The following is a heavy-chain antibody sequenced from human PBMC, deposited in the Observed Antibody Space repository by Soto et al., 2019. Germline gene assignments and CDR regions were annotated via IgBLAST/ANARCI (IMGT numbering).Heavy chain of an antibody. V-gene: IGHV4-34*01. Sequence: SETLSLTCAVYGGSFSGYYWSWIRQPPGKGLEWIGEINHSGSTNYNPSLKSRVTISVDTSKNQFSLKLSSVTAADTAVYYCARWAEGFWSGYYIYYGMDVWAKGPRSP. CDR2: INHSGST. J-gene: IGHJ6*02. CDR3: ARWAEGFWSGYYIYYGMDV. CDR1: GGSFSGYY. D-gene: IGHD3-3*01.